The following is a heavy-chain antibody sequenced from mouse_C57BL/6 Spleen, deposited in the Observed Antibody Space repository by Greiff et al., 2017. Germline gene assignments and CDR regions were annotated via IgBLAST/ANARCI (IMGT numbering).Heavy chain of an antibody. CDR1: GYTFTDHT. CDR3: AREGTTVVLDC. D-gene: IGHD1-1*01. V-gene: IGHV1-78*01. J-gene: IGHJ2*01. Sequence: VQLVESDAELVKPGASVKISCKVSGYTFTDHTIPWMKQRPEQGLEWIGYIYPRDGSTKYNEKFKGKGTLTADKASSPADMQLNCLTSEDSSVYFCAREGTTVVLDCWGQGTTPTVSS. CDR2: IYPRDGST.